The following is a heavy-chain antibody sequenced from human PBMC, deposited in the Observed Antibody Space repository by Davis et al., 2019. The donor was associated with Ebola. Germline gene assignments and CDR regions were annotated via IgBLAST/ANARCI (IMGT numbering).Heavy chain of an antibody. J-gene: IGHJ4*02. Sequence: PSETLSLTCTVSGGSISSYYWSWIRQPPGKGLEWIGYIYYSGSTNYNPSLKSRVTISVDTSKNQFSLKLSSVTAADTAVYYCARGKATIFGVVIQPRGFDYWGQGTLVTVSS. CDR3: ARGKATIFGVVIQPRGFDY. V-gene: IGHV4-59*12. CDR2: IYYSGST. CDR1: GGSISSYY. D-gene: IGHD3-3*01.